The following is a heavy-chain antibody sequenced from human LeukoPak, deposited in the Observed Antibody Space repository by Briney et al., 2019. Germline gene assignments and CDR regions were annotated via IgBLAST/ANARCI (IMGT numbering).Heavy chain of an antibody. CDR1: GGSISSGGYY. J-gene: IGHJ4*02. CDR2: IYHSGST. D-gene: IGHD3-3*01. CDR3: ARGKFTVYYDFWSGYYRGFDY. V-gene: IGHV4-30-2*01. Sequence: PSETLSLTCTVSGGSISSGGYYWSWIRQPPGKGLEWIGYIYHSGSTYYNPSLKSRVTISVDRSKNQFSLKLSSVTAADTAVYYCARGKFTVYYDFWSGYYRGFDYWGQGTLVTVSS.